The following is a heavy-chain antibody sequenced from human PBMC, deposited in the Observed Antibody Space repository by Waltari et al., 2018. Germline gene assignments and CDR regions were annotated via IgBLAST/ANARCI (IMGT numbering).Heavy chain of an antibody. Sequence: EVQLVESGGGLVKPGGSLRLSCAASGFPFSSYSMNWVSQAPGKGLEWVSSISSSSSYIYYADSVKGRFTISRDNAKNSLYLQMNSLRAEDTAVYYCARGPEATGYWGQGTLVTVSS. D-gene: IGHD1-26*01. CDR1: GFPFSSYS. CDR2: ISSSSSYI. J-gene: IGHJ4*02. CDR3: ARGPEATGY. V-gene: IGHV3-21*01.